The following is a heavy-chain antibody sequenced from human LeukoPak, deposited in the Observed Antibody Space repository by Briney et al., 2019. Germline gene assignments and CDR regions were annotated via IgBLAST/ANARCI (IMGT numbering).Heavy chain of an antibody. J-gene: IGHJ6*03. CDR3: AKDHRVCSGGSCYFSYYYYMDV. D-gene: IGHD2-15*01. CDR2: IRFDGSNK. V-gene: IGHV3-30*02. Sequence: GGSLRLSCAASGFTFSSYGMHWVRQAPGKGLEWVAFIRFDGSNKYYADSVKGRFTISRDNSKNTLYLQMDSLRPEDTAAHYCAKDHRVCSGGSCYFSYYYYMDVWGKGTTVTDSS. CDR1: GFTFSSYG.